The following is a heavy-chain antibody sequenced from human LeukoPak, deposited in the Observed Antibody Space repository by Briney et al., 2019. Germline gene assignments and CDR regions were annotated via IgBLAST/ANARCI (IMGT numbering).Heavy chain of an antibody. Sequence: SQTLSLTCAISGDRVSSESAAWNWIRQSPSRGLEWLGRTYYRSKWYSEGATLVKSRVIVNADTSKNQVSLQLNSETPEDTAIYFCARDTTLRVHENFFDSWGQGVLVTVSS. D-gene: IGHD2-2*01. V-gene: IGHV6-1*01. CDR1: GDRVSSESAA. CDR2: TYYRSKWYS. CDR3: ARDTTLRVHENFFDS. J-gene: IGHJ5*01.